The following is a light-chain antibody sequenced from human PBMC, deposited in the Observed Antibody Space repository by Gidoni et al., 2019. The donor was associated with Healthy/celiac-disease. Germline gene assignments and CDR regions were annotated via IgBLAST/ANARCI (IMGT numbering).Light chain of an antibody. CDR3: QQYGSSPKT. J-gene: IGKJ1*01. CDR1: QNVSSSY. CDR2: GAS. Sequence: DIVLSHSPGTLSLSPGERATLPCRPSQNVSSSYLAWYQQKPGQAPRLLIYGASSRATGIPARCSGSGSGTDFTLTISRLEPEDFAVYYCQQYGSSPKTFGQGTKVEIK. V-gene: IGKV3-20*01.